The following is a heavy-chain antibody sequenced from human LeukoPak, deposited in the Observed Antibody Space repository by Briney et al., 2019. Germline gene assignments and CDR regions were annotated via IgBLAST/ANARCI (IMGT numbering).Heavy chain of an antibody. CDR3: ARVPRYGYYYDSYWYFDL. Sequence: GASVKVSCKASGGTFSSYAISWVRQAPGQGLEWMGIINPSGGSTSYAQKFQGRVTMTRDMSTSTVYMELSSLRSEDTAVYYCARVPRYGYYYDSYWYFDLWGRGTLVTVSS. D-gene: IGHD3-22*01. CDR1: GGTFSSYA. J-gene: IGHJ2*01. V-gene: IGHV1-46*01. CDR2: INPSGGST.